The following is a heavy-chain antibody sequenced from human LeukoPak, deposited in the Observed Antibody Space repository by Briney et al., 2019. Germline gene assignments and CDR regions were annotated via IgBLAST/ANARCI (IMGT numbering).Heavy chain of an antibody. Sequence: PSETLSLTCTVSGYSISSGYYWGWIRQPPGKGLEWIGSIYHSGSTYYNPSLKSRVTISVDTSKNQFSLKLSSVTAADTAVYYCARDPGVVGATNDYWGQGTLVTVSS. CDR1: GYSISSGYY. J-gene: IGHJ4*02. CDR2: IYHSGST. CDR3: ARDPGVVGATNDY. D-gene: IGHD1-26*01. V-gene: IGHV4-38-2*02.